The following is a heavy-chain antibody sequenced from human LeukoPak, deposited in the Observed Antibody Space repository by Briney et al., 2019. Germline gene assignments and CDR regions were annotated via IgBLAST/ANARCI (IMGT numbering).Heavy chain of an antibody. Sequence: PGGSLRLSCTAARFTFSSYAMDWVRQAPRKGLEWVSGIGAGGTFTYYADSVKGRFTISRDNSRNTLYLQMNRPRIAVTCEDHGAKDLDYTTYGYYFDYWGQGTLVTVSS. D-gene: IGHD4-11*01. CDR3: AKDLDYTTYGYYFDY. CDR2: IGAGGTFT. V-gene: IGHV3-23*01. CDR1: RFTFSSYA. J-gene: IGHJ4*02.